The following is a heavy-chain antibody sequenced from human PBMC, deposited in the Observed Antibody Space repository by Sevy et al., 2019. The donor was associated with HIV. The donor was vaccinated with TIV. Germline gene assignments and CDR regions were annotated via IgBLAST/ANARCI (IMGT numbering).Heavy chain of an antibody. Sequence: GGSLRLSCAASGFTFSTFDMHWVRQAPGKGLEWVAVMSVDGTTKYYADSVKGRFIVSRDNAKSTLFLQMNSLRTEDTAVYYCASPRHVYDSRYLNRIFDYWGQRTLVTVSS. D-gene: IGHD6-13*01. V-gene: IGHV3-30-3*01. CDR2: MSVDGTTK. CDR1: GFTFSTFD. CDR3: ASPRHVYDSRYLNRIFDY. J-gene: IGHJ4*02.